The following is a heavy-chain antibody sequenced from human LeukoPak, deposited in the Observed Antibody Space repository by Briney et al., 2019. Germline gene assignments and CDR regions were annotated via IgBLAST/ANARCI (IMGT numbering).Heavy chain of an antibody. Sequence: ASVKVSCKASGYTFTSYAMHWVRQAPGQRLEWMGWINAGNGNTKYSQKFQGRVTITRDTSASTAYMELSSLRSEDTAVYYCARRQDYGDYVDYWGQGTLVTVSS. J-gene: IGHJ4*02. D-gene: IGHD4-17*01. CDR3: ARRQDYGDYVDY. V-gene: IGHV1-3*01. CDR2: INAGNGNT. CDR1: GYTFTSYA.